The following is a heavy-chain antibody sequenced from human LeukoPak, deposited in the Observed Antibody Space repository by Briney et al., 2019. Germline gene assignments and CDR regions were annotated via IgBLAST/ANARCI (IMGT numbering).Heavy chain of an antibody. J-gene: IGHJ5*02. Sequence: SETLSLTCAVYGGSFGGYYWSWIRQPPGKGLEWIGEINHSGSTNYNPSLKSRVTISLDTSKNQFSLKLSSVTAADTAVYYCARRRSTSRTNWFDPWGQGTLVTVSS. CDR2: INHSGST. CDR1: GGSFGGYY. CDR3: ARRRSTSRTNWFDP. D-gene: IGHD2-2*01. V-gene: IGHV4-34*01.